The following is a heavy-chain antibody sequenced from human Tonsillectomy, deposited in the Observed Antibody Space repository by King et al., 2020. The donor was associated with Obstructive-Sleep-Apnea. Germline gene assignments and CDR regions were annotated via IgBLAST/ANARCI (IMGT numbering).Heavy chain of an antibody. CDR3: ARDPKEWEVQY. V-gene: IGHV3-30*04. J-gene: IGHJ4*02. Sequence: VQLVQSGGGVVQPGRALRLSCAASGVTFSNYAIHWVRQAPGKGLEWVAGITYDGSKKYYAYPVKGRVTILRDNSKNKLYLQMNSLRAEDTAVYYCARDPKEWEVQYWGQGTLVTVSS. CDR2: ITYDGSKK. CDR1: GVTFSNYA. D-gene: IGHD1-26*01.